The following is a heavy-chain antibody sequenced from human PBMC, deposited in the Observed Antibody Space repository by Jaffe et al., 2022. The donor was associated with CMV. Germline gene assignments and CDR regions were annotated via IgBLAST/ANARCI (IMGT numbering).Heavy chain of an antibody. CDR1: GFTFSSYG. V-gene: IGHV3-33*01. D-gene: IGHD1-26*01. CDR3: ARELSGSYSGGGY. Sequence: QVQLVESGGGVVQPGRSLRLSCAASGFTFSSYGMHWVRQAPGKGLEWVAVIWYDGSNKYYADSVKGRFTISRDNSKNTLYLQMNSLRAEDTAVYYCARELSGSYSGGGYWGQGTLVTVSS. CDR2: IWYDGSNK. J-gene: IGHJ4*02.